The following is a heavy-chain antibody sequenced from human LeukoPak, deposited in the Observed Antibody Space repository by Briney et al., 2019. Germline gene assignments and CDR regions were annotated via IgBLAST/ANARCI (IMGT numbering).Heavy chain of an antibody. J-gene: IGHJ6*03. Sequence: GGSLRLSCAASGFTFDDYGMSWVRQAPGKGLEWVSGINWNGGSTGYADSVKGRFTISRDNAKNSLYLQMNSLRAEDTALYYCARTTEGGYTYDYFYYYYMDVWGKGTTVTISS. CDR3: ARTTEGGYTYDYFYYYYMDV. CDR1: GFTFDDYG. CDR2: INWNGGST. V-gene: IGHV3-20*04. D-gene: IGHD5-18*01.